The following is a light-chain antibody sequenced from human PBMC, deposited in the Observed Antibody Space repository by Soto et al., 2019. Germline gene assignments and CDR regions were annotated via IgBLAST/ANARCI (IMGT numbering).Light chain of an antibody. J-gene: IGKJ4*01. V-gene: IGKV1-5*03. CDR2: QAS. Sequence: DIQMTKSPSTLSASVGDRVTITCRASQSMSSWLAWYQQKPGKGPKLLIYQASSLQSGVPPRFSGSVSATEFPHTRSRLQLDDFASHYCKPGVTFGGGTKVEIK. CDR1: QSMSSW. CDR3: KPGVT.